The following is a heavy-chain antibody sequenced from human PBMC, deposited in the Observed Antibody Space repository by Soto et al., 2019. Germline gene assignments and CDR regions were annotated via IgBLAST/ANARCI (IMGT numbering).Heavy chain of an antibody. CDR3: ARGGYFDSSNYLAY. CDR2: IIPIFGTA. J-gene: IGHJ4*02. V-gene: IGHV1-69*13. D-gene: IGHD3-22*01. Sequence: ASVKVSCKASGGTFSSYAISWVRQAPGQGLEWMGGIIPIFGTANYAQKFQGRVTITADESTSTAYMELSSLRSEDTAVYYCARGGYFDSSNYLAYWDLGTLVTVSS. CDR1: GGTFSSYA.